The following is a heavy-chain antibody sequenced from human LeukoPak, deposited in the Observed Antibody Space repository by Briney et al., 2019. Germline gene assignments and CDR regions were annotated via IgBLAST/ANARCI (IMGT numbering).Heavy chain of an antibody. D-gene: IGHD6-13*01. J-gene: IGHJ4*02. CDR1: GFIFETYN. CDR2: ISRGGSYI. CDR3: ARDGAAVATDFDY. Sequence: GGSLRLSCVASGFIFETYNMHWVRQAPGKGLEWVSSISRGGSYIYYADSLKGRFTISRDNAKNSLYLQMNSLRAEDTAVYYCARDGAAVATDFDYWGQGTLVTVSS. V-gene: IGHV3-21*01.